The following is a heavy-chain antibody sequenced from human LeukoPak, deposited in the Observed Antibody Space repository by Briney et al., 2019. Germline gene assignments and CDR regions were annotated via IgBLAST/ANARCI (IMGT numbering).Heavy chain of an antibody. CDR1: GGSISSSSYY. V-gene: IGHV4-39*01. J-gene: IGHJ4*02. Sequence: KTSETLSLTCTVSGGSISSSSYYWGWTRQPPGKGLEWIGSIYYSGSTYYNPSLKSRVTISVDTSKNQFSLKLSSVTAADTAVYYCARLGYSSGWYKSYYFDYWGQGILVTVSS. CDR3: ARLGYSSGWYKSYYFDY. D-gene: IGHD6-19*01. CDR2: IYYSGST.